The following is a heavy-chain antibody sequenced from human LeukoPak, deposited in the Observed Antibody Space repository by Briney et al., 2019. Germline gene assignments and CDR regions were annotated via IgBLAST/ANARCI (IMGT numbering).Heavy chain of an antibody. CDR3: TREILWYYYDSSGDLFDY. D-gene: IGHD3-22*01. J-gene: IGHJ4*02. CDR2: IRSKAYGGTT. CDR1: GFTFGDYA. V-gene: IGHV3-49*04. Sequence: GGSLRLSCTASGFTFGDYAMSWVRQAPGKGLEWVGFIRSKAYGGTTEYAASEKGRFTISRDDSKSIAYLQMNSLKTEDTAVYYCTREILWYYYDSSGDLFDYWGQGTLVTVSS.